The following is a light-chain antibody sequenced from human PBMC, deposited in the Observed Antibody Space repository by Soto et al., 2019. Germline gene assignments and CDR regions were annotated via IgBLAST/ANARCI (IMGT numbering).Light chain of an antibody. CDR2: GAS. V-gene: IGKV3-20*01. CDR3: QHYGRSPIT. J-gene: IGKJ5*01. CDR1: QGVNSR. Sequence: EIVMTQSPGTLSLSSGERATLSCRASQGVNSRLAWYQHKPGQAPRLLISGASSRATGIPDRFSGSGSATDFTLTISRLEPEDFALYYCQHYGRSPITFGQGTRLEIK.